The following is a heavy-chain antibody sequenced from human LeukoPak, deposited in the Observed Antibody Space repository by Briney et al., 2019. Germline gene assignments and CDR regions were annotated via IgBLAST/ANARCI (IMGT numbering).Heavy chain of an antibody. D-gene: IGHD4-23*01. Sequence: GGSLRLSCAASEFMFRSHSMNWVRQAPGKGLEWISYISSTSSTRYYADSVKGRFTISRDNAKNSLYLHLTSLRAEDTAIYYCTNSAFEYWGQGTLVTVSS. V-gene: IGHV3-48*01. J-gene: IGHJ4*02. CDR2: ISSTSSTR. CDR1: EFMFRSHS. CDR3: TNSAFEY.